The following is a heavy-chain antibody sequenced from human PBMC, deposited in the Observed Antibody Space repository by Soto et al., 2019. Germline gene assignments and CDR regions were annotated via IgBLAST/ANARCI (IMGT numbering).Heavy chain of an antibody. J-gene: IGHJ4*02. Sequence: QVQLLQSGSEVKKPGASVTVSCKAFGYTFTSYGFSWVRQVPGQGLEWLGWISAFNGDTQYAQTMKGRLTVTTETSTTSVHMELRRLTPADTAVYYGTREAGWQRMVPYDWGQGTLVTVS. V-gene: IGHV1-18*04. CDR3: TREAGWQRMVPYD. D-gene: IGHD6-25*01. CDR2: ISAFNGDT. CDR1: GYTFTSYG.